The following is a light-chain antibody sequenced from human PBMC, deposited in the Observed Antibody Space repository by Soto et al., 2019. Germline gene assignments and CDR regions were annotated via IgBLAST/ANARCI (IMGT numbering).Light chain of an antibody. J-gene: IGKJ5*01. Sequence: ILLTQSTATLSLSPGERATLSCRASQSVSSYLAWYQQKPGQAPRLLIYDASNRATGIPARFSGSGSGTDFTLTISSLEPEDFAVYYCQQRSNWPPSITFCQGTRLEIK. CDR2: DAS. CDR3: QQRSNWPPSIT. CDR1: QSVSSY. V-gene: IGKV3-11*01.